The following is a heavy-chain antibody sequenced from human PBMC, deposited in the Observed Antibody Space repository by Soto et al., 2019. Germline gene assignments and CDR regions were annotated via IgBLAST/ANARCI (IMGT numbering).Heavy chain of an antibody. D-gene: IGHD3-10*01. J-gene: IGHJ4*02. CDR2: INSDGSST. CDR3: AQGGAMVRGVKTFHY. Sequence: EVQLVESGGGLVQPGGSLRLSCAASGFTFSSYWMHWVRQAPGKGLVWVSRINSDGSSTSYADSVKGRFTISRDNAKNTLYLQMNSLRAEDTAVYYCAQGGAMVRGVKTFHYWGQGTLVTVSS. V-gene: IGHV3-74*01. CDR1: GFTFSSYW.